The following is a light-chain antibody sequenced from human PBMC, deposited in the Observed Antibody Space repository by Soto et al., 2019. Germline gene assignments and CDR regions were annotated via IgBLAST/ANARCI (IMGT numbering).Light chain of an antibody. CDR3: QQYGSSPWT. Sequence: EVVLTQSPGTLSLSPGERATLSCRASQSVVSNYLAWYQQKPGQAPRLLIYGASSRATGIPDRFSGSGSGTDFTLTISRLEPEDFAVYYCQQYGSSPWTFGQGTKLEIK. CDR2: GAS. CDR1: QSVVSNY. J-gene: IGKJ2*02. V-gene: IGKV3-20*01.